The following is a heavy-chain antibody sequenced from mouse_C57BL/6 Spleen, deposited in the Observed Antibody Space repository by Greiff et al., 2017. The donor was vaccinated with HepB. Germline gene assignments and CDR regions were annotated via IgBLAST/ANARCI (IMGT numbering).Heavy chain of an antibody. J-gene: IGHJ4*01. CDR3: ARKIGDYDENYAMDY. V-gene: IGHV2-2*01. Sequence: VKLQESGPGLVQPSQSLSITCTVSGFSLTSYGVHWVRQSPGKGLEWLGVIWSGGSTDYNAAFISRLSISKDNSKSQVFFKMNSLQADDTAIYYCARKIGDYDENYAMDYWGQGTSVTVSS. D-gene: IGHD2-4*01. CDR1: GFSLTSYG. CDR2: IWSGGST.